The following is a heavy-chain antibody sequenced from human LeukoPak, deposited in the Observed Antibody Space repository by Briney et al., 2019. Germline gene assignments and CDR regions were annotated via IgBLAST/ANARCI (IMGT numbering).Heavy chain of an antibody. Sequence: SETLSLTCMVSGVSMGGYYLTWIRQSPGKGLEWIGYIYYSGGTNYNPSLESRVSMSVDTSKTHFSLSLNSVTSADTAVYFCARRNNPSEPHYFDFWGQGILVTVSS. CDR2: IYYSGGT. D-gene: IGHD1/OR15-1a*01. CDR1: GVSMGGYY. J-gene: IGHJ4*02. CDR3: ARRNNPSEPHYFDF. V-gene: IGHV4-59*08.